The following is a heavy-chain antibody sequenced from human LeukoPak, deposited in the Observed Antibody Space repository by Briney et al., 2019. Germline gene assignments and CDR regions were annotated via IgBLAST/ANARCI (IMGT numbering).Heavy chain of an antibody. V-gene: IGHV4-39*01. CDR2: IDYSETT. CDR3: ARQTRLGYCSSTSSYTVDWFDH. Sequence: PSETLSLTCTVSGGSTSSSRYYWGWLRQPPGQGWEWFVRIDYSETTYYNPSIKSRVTISVDTSKNQFSLKMSSMAAADTTVYYSARQTRLGYCSSTSSYTVDWFDHWGQGTLVTVSS. J-gene: IGHJ5*02. CDR1: GGSTSSSRYY. D-gene: IGHD2-2*02.